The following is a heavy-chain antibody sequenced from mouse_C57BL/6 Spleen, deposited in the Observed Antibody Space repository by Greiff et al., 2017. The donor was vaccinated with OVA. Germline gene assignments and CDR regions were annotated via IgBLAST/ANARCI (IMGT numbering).Heavy chain of an antibody. CDR2: IYPRSGNT. Sequence: LEESGAELARPGASVKLSCKASGYTFTSYGISWVKQRTGQGLEWIGEIYPRSGNTYYNEKFKGKATLTADKSSSTAYMELRSLTSEDSAVYFCARKRGGVELYYFDYWGQGTTLTVSS. J-gene: IGHJ2*01. CDR3: ARKRGGVELYYFDY. D-gene: IGHD3-3*01. V-gene: IGHV1-81*01. CDR1: GYTFTSYG.